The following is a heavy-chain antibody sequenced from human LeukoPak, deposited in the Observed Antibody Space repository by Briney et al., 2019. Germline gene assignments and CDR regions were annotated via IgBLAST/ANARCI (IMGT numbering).Heavy chain of an antibody. J-gene: IGHJ4*02. CDR2: IWYDGSNT. Sequence: GGSLRLSCAASGFTFSSYGMHWVRQAPGKGLEWVAVIWYDGSNTYYADSVKGRFTISRDNSKNTLYLQMNSLRAEGTAVYYCARGDGELDYWGQGTLVTVSS. D-gene: IGHD3-10*01. V-gene: IGHV3-33*01. CDR1: GFTFSSYG. CDR3: ARGDGELDY.